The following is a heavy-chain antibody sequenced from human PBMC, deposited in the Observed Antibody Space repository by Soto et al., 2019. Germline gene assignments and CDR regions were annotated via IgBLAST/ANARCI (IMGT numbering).Heavy chain of an antibody. J-gene: IGHJ4*02. CDR3: ARGSYYYDSSGYYHY. V-gene: IGHV4-30-4*01. CDR1: GGSISSGDYY. Sequence: PSETLSLTCTVSGGSISSGDYYWSWIRQPPGKGLEWIGYIYYSGSTYYNPSLKSRVTISVDTSKNQFSLKLSSVTAAYTAVYYCARGSYYYDSSGYYHYWGQGNLVTVSS. CDR2: IYYSGST. D-gene: IGHD3-22*01.